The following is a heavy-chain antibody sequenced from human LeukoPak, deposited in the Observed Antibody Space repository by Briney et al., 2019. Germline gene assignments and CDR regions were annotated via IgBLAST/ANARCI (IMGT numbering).Heavy chain of an antibody. J-gene: IGHJ5*02. Sequence: GASVKVSCKASGYDFTTFGISWVRQGPGQGLEWMGWINTDNGHTDYAQKFQDRVTLTKDTSTRTAYMEMRSLRSDDTATYYCARQWGVGTWFDPWGQGTLVIVSS. CDR1: GYDFTTFG. CDR3: ARQWGVGTWFDP. V-gene: IGHV1-18*01. CDR2: INTDNGHT. D-gene: IGHD4-23*01.